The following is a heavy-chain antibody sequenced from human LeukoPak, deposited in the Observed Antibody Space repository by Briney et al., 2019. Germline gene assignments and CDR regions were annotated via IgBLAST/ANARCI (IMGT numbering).Heavy chain of an antibody. D-gene: IGHD3-10*01. Sequence: PGGSLRLSCVASGFIFNNYRMTWVRQAPGKGLEWVANIKQDGSEKQYVDSVKGRFAISRDNSKNTLYLQMNSLRAEDTAVYYCARDPLNYYGSGSFPGGYWGQGTLVTVSS. J-gene: IGHJ4*02. CDR2: IKQDGSEK. CDR3: ARDPLNYYGSGSFPGGY. CDR1: GFIFNNYR. V-gene: IGHV3-7*03.